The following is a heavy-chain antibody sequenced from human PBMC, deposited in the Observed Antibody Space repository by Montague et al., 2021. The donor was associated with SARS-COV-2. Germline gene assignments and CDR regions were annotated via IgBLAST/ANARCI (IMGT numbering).Heavy chain of an antibody. Sequence: SETLSLTCAVYGGSFSGHYWSWIRQPPGKGLEWIGEINHSGSTNYNPSLKSRVTISVDTSKNQFSLKLSSVTAADTAVYYCARVSAVLTLKLLGYYYYGMDVWGQGTTVSVSS. CDR3: ARVSAVLTLKLLGYYYYGMDV. CDR1: GGSFSGHY. D-gene: IGHD1-7*01. V-gene: IGHV4-34*01. J-gene: IGHJ6*02. CDR2: INHSGST.